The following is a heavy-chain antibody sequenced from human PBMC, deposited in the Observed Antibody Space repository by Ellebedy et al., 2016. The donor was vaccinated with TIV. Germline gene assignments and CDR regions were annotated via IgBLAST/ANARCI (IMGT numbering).Heavy chain of an antibody. CDR3: ARGSFAPDY. Sequence: GASLKISCTASGCPITAHCMTWVRQAPEKGLEWVSSLTFDGKNTFYANSVKGRFTISRDSSKNTLYLQLNSLTPEDTALYYCARGSFAPDYWGRGTLVTVSS. CDR1: GCPITAHC. D-gene: IGHD2-15*01. V-gene: IGHV3-23*01. CDR2: LTFDGKNT. J-gene: IGHJ4*02.